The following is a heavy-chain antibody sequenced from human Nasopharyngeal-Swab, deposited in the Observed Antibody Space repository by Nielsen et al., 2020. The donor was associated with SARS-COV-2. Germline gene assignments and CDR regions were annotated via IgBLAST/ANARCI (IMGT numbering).Heavy chain of an antibody. CDR3: ASTYYYDSSGYVPYYFDY. V-gene: IGHV4-4*02. CDR1: GGSISSSNW. D-gene: IGHD3-22*01. Sequence: LRETLSLTCAVSGGSISSSNWWSWVRQPPGKGLEWIGEIYHSGSTNYNPSLKSRVTISVDKSKNQFSLKLSSVTAADTAVYYCASTYYYDSSGYVPYYFDYWGQGTLVTVSS. J-gene: IGHJ4*02. CDR2: IYHSGST.